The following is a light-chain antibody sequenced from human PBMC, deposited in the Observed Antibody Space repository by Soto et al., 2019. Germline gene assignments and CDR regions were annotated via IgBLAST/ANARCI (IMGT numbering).Light chain of an antibody. CDR1: QSVSGNS. CDR2: DVS. Sequence: IVMPQSPGTLSLSTGERATLSCRASQSVSGNSLSWYQQNRGQSPRLIIYDVSTRATGILDRFSGSGSGTEFTIAISRLEPADFALVFCQRDGGSVWPFGQGSKVAV. V-gene: IGKV3-20*01. CDR3: QRDGGSVWP. J-gene: IGKJ1*01.